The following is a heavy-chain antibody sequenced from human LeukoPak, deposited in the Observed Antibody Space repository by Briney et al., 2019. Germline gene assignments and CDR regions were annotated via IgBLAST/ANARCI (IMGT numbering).Heavy chain of an antibody. CDR2: ISSSGSTI. CDR1: GFTFSGYY. J-gene: IGHJ4*02. CDR3: ARDTPFKEVVTTIFDY. Sequence: GGSLRLSCAASGFTFSGYYMSWIRQAPGKGLEWVSYISSSGSTIYYADSVKGRFTISRDNAKNSLYLQMNSLRAEDTAVYYCARDTPFKEVVTTIFDYWGQGTLVTVSS. V-gene: IGHV3-11*01. D-gene: IGHD2-21*02.